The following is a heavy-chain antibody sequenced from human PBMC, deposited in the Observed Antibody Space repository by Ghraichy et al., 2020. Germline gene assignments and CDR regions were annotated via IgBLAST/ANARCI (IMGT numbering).Heavy chain of an antibody. D-gene: IGHD3-10*01. CDR1: GFSFGDYY. CDR2: VSSSGSTK. V-gene: IGHV3-11*01. J-gene: IGHJ5*02. Sequence: GGSLRLSCAASGFSFGDYYMNWIRQAPGKGLEWLSYVSSSGSTKYYADSVKGRFTISRDNVKNSVYLQMNNLRDEDTAVYYCARDRGGFDPWGQGTLVTVSP. CDR3: ARDRGGFDP.